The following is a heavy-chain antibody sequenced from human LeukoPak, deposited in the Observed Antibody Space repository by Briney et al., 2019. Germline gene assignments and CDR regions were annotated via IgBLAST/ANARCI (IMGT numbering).Heavy chain of an antibody. D-gene: IGHD4-23*01. V-gene: IGHV4-59*01. CDR2: IYYSGST. Sequence: SETLSLTCTVSGGSISSYYWSWIRQPPGKGLEWIGYIYYSGSTNYNPSLKSRVTISVDTSKNQFSLKLSSVTPADTAVYYCARVPITPLMGMDVWGQGTTVTVSS. CDR3: ARVPITPLMGMDV. J-gene: IGHJ6*02. CDR1: GGSISSYY.